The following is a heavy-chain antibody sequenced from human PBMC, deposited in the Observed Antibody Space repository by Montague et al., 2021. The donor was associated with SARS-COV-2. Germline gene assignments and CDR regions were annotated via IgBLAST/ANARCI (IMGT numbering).Heavy chain of an antibody. CDR1: DGSVSAYF. CDR3: ARGRDSGTYFGTKYYFQYGLDV. CDR2: VDRSGTA. J-gene: IGHJ6*02. D-gene: IGHD3-10*01. V-gene: IGHV4-34*01. Sequence: SETLSLTCDFSDGSVSAYFCSWVRQLPGKGLEWIGQVDRSGTAHXSPSRRGRLTLSVDTSNNQVSLNLTSVTATDTATYYCARGRDSGTYFGTKYYFQYGLDVWGQGTTVTVSS.